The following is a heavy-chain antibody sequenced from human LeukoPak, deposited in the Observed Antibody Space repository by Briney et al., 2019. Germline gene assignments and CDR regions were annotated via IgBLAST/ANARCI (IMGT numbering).Heavy chain of an antibody. CDR3: ARDLLAVAGPTDY. CDR2: INPNSGGT. D-gene: IGHD6-19*01. Sequence: ASVKVSCKASGYTFTGYYMHWVRQAPGQGLEWMGWINPNSGGTNYAQKFQGRVTMTRDTSISTAYMGLSRLRSDDTAVYYCARDLLAVAGPTDYWGQGTLVTVSS. CDR1: GYTFTGYY. V-gene: IGHV1-2*02. J-gene: IGHJ4*02.